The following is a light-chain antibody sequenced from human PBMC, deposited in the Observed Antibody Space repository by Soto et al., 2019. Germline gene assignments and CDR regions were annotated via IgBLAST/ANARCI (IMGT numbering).Light chain of an antibody. Sequence: EIVLTQSPATLSLSPGERATLSCRASQSVNSYLAWYQQKPGQAPRLLIYDASNRATGIPARFSGGGSGTDVTLTISSLEPEDFAVYYCQQRSSWPLLTFGGGTKVEIK. CDR1: QSVNSY. J-gene: IGKJ4*01. CDR2: DAS. V-gene: IGKV3-11*01. CDR3: QQRSSWPLLT.